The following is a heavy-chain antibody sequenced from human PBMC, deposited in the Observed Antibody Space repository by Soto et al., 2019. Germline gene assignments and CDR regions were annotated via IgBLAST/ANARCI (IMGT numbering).Heavy chain of an antibody. V-gene: IGHV3-23*01. D-gene: IGHD3-9*01. CDR3: AKPMDTPMGRLDLLD. J-gene: IGHJ4*02. CDR1: GFAFNTYA. CDR2: ISATGASP. Sequence: EVQLLESGGGLAQPGGSLRVSCAASGFAFNTYAMTWVRQAPGKGLEWVSSISATGASPYYADSVRGRFTISRDNRKNTLYLHMTSLRAEDTAIYYCAKPMDTPMGRLDLLDWGQGALGTVSS.